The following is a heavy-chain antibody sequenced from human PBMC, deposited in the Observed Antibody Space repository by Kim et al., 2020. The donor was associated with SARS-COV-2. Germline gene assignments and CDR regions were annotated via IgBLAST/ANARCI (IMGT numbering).Heavy chain of an antibody. J-gene: IGHJ4*02. V-gene: IGHV3-11*05. CDR1: GFTFSDYY. CDR3: ARGPKYYYDSSGYFTTD. D-gene: IGHD3-22*01. CDR2: ISSSSSYT. Sequence: GGSLRLSCAASGFTFSDYYMSWIRQAPGKGLEWVSYISSSSSYTNYADSVKGRFTISRDNAKNSLYLQMNSLRAEDTAVYYCARGPKYYYDSSGYFTTDWGQGTLVTVSS.